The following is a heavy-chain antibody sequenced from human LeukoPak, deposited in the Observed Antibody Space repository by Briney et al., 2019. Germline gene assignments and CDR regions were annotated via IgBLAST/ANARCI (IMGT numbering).Heavy chain of an antibody. V-gene: IGHV4-34*01. Sequence: GTLRLSCAASGFTFSSYGMSWIRQPPGKGLEWIGEINHSGSSKYNPSLKSRVTISIDTSKNQLSLKLSSATAADTAVYSCVRHVARAFDIWGQGTKVTVSS. J-gene: IGHJ3*02. CDR3: VRHVARAFDI. CDR1: GFTFSSYG. CDR2: INHSGSS.